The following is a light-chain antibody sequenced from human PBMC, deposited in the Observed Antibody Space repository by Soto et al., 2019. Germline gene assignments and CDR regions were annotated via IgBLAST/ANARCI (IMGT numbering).Light chain of an antibody. V-gene: IGKV1-6*01. J-gene: IGKJ4*01. CDR2: AAS. Sequence: AIQMTQSPSSLSASVGDRVTITCRATQAIREDLGWYQQKPGKAPMLLIYAASSLQSEVPSRFSGSGSGTDFTLTISSLQPEDFATYFCLQDHGFPLTFGGGTKVEIK. CDR3: LQDHGFPLT. CDR1: QAIRED.